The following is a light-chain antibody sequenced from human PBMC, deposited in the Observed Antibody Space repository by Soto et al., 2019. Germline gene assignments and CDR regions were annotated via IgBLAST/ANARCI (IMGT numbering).Light chain of an antibody. CDR1: SSDVGGYNY. CDR3: SSYRDSNTVI. CDR2: EVS. V-gene: IGLV2-14*01. Sequence: QSVLTQPASVSGSPGQSIAISCTGTSSDVGGYNYVSWYQQRPGKAPKLMIYEVSSRPSGVSNRFSGSKSGNTASLTISGLQAEDEADYYCSSYRDSNTVIFGGGTKLTVL. J-gene: IGLJ2*01.